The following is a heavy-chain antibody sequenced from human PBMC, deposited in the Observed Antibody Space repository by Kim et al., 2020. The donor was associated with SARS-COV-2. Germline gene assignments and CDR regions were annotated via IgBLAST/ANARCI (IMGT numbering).Heavy chain of an antibody. CDR3: AKWRGAQSEFDF. J-gene: IGHJ4*02. V-gene: IGHV3-7*01. D-gene: IGHD1-26*01. Sequence: LGSGRGRFTISRDNTKNTVFLQMNSLRAADTALYYCAKWRGAQSEFDFWGQGTRVTVSS.